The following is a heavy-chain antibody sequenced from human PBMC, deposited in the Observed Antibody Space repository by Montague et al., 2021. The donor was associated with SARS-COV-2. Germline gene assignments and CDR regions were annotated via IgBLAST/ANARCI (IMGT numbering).Heavy chain of an antibody. CDR1: GGSFSGNY. CDR2: INHYGST. Sequence: SETLSLTCAVYGGSFSGNYWSWIRQPPGKGLEWIGEINHYGSTNYNPSLKSRVTMSVDTSKNQFSLKLSSVTAADTAVYYCARGIPVTTLFYGSGMDVWGQGTTVTVSS. J-gene: IGHJ6*02. D-gene: IGHD4-11*01. CDR3: ARGIPVTTLFYGSGMDV. V-gene: IGHV4-34*01.